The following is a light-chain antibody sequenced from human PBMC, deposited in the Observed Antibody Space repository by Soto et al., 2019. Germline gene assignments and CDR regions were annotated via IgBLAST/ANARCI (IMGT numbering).Light chain of an antibody. CDR3: AAWDDSLNGYV. CDR1: SSNIGSNT. V-gene: IGLV1-44*01. CDR2: SNN. J-gene: IGLJ1*01. Sequence: QSVLTQPPSASGTPGQRVTISCSGRSSNIGSNTVNWYQQLPGTAPKLLIYSNNQRPSGVPDRFSGSKSGTSASLAISGLQSEDEADYYCAAWDDSLNGYVFGTGTKVIVL.